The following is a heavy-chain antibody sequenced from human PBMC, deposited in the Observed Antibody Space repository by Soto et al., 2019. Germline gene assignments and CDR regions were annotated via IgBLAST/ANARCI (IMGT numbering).Heavy chain of an antibody. CDR3: SRSLDS. CDR1: GFPFSSSW. CDR2: TNPDGSEE. V-gene: IGHV3-7*01. Sequence: GGSLRLSCAASGFPFSSSWMDWVRQAPGKGLEWVANTNPDGSEEHYVDSVKGRFTISRDNAKNPLYMHMSSLTAEDSALYYCSRSLDSWGQGTRVPVSS. J-gene: IGHJ4*02.